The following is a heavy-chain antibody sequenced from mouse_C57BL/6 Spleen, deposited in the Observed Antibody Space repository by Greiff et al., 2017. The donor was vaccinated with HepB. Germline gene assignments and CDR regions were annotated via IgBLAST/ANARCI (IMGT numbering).Heavy chain of an antibody. CDR3: TTVGRVAY. Sequence: VQLKESGAELVRPGASVKLSCTASGFNIKDAYMHWVKQRPEQGLEWIGWIDPENGDTEYASKFQGKATITADTSSNTAYLQLSSLTSEDTAVYYCTTVGRVAYWGQGTLVTVSA. J-gene: IGHJ3*01. CDR1: GFNIKDAY. CDR2: IDPENGDT. V-gene: IGHV14-4*01. D-gene: IGHD1-1*02.